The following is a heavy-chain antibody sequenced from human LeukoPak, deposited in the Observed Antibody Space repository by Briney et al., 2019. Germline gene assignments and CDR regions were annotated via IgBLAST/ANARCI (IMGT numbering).Heavy chain of an antibody. CDR1: GYTFSSYG. Sequence: ASVQVSCKASGYTFSSYGISWVRQAPGQGLEWMGRIGAYNGNTNYAQKFQGRVTMTTDTSTSTAYMELRSLRSDDTAVYYCAREPLTGFGVVIIGAWFDPWGQGTLVTVSS. V-gene: IGHV1-18*01. J-gene: IGHJ5*02. CDR3: AREPLTGFGVVIIGAWFDP. D-gene: IGHD3-3*01. CDR2: IGAYNGNT.